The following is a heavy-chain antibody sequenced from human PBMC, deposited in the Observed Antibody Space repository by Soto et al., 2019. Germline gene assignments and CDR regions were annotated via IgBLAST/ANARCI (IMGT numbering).Heavy chain of an antibody. V-gene: IGHV5-10-1*01. CDR1: GYSFTSYW. Sequence: GESLKISCXGSGYSFTSYWISWVRQMPGEGLEWMGRIDPSDSYTNYSPSFQGHVTISADKSISTAYLQWSSLKASDTAMYYCARGESFGELVYGMDVWGQGTTVTVSS. J-gene: IGHJ6*02. CDR2: IDPSDSYT. CDR3: ARGESFGELVYGMDV. D-gene: IGHD3-10*01.